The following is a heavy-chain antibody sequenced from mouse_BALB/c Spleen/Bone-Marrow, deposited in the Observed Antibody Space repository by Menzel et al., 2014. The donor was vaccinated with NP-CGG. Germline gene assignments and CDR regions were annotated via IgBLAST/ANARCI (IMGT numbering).Heavy chain of an antibody. CDR2: ISSGSSTI. CDR3: ASSPYGYFDY. D-gene: IGHD1-1*01. CDR1: GFTFSSFG. V-gene: IGHV5-17*02. J-gene: IGHJ2*01. Sequence: EVMLVESGGGLVRPGGSRKLSCAASGFTFSSFGMHWVRRAPEKGLEWVAYISSGSSTIYYADTVKGRFTISRDNPKNTLFLQMTSLRSEDTAMYYCASSPYGYFDYWGQGTTLTVSS.